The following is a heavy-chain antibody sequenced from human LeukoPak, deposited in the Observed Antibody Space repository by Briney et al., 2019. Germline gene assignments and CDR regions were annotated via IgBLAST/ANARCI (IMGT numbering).Heavy chain of an antibody. J-gene: IGHJ4*02. Sequence: SETLSLTCTVSGGSISSSSYYWGWIRQPPGKGLEWIGSIYYSGSTYYNPSLKSRVTISVDTSKNQFSLKLSSVTAAGTAVYYCARRAVAGLLDYWGQGTLVTVSS. CDR3: ARRAVAGLLDY. D-gene: IGHD6-19*01. CDR1: GGSISSSSYY. V-gene: IGHV4-39*01. CDR2: IYYSGST.